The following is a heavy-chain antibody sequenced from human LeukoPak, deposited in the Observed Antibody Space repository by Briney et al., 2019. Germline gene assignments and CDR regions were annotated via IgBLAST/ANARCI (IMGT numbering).Heavy chain of an antibody. CDR3: VRDGQGSTPLDY. CDR1: GFTFSSYW. J-gene: IGHJ4*02. Sequence: PGRSLRLSCAASGFTFSSYWMHWVRQAPGKGLVWVSRINSDGSSTTYADSVKGRFTISRDNAKNTLYLQMNSLRAEDTAVYFCVRDGQGSTPLDYWGQGTLVTVSS. D-gene: IGHD1-26*01. V-gene: IGHV3-74*01. CDR2: INSDGSST.